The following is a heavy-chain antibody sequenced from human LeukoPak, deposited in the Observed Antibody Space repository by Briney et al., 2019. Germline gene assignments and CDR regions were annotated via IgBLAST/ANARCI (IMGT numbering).Heavy chain of an antibody. CDR2: INHSGST. Sequence: SETLSLTCAVYGGSFSGYYWSWIRQPPGKGLEWIGEINHSGSTNYNPSLKSRVTISVDTSKNQFSLKLSSVTAADTAVYYCARAKGTYYYGSGSYLGYWGQGTLVTVSS. D-gene: IGHD3-10*01. CDR1: GGSFSGYY. J-gene: IGHJ4*02. V-gene: IGHV4-34*01. CDR3: ARAKGTYYYGSGSYLGY.